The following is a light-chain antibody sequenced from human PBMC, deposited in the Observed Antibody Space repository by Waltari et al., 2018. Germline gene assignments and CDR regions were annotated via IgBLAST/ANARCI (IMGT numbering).Light chain of an antibody. J-gene: IGKJ1*01. CDR2: WAS. CDR3: QQYYDIPWT. Sequence: DIVLTQSPPSLALSLGERATIKCKSSQSVLYGANNKNYLALYRQRLGQPPQLLIYWASTRQSGVPDRFSGSGSGTDFTLTISSLQDEDVALYYCQQYYDIPWTFGQGTKVEIK. CDR1: QSVLYGANNKNY. V-gene: IGKV4-1*01.